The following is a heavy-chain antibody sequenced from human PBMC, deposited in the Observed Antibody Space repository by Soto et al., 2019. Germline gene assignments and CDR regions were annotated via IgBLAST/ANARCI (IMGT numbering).Heavy chain of an antibody. CDR1: GGSFSGYY. D-gene: IGHD2-8*02. J-gene: IGHJ4*02. V-gene: IGHV4-34*01. CDR3: GRDKSTGRFGY. Sequence: PSETLSLTCAVYGGSFSGYYWTWIRQPPGTGLEWIGEINHSGSTNYNPSLKSRVTISVDTSNNQFSLKLTYVTAADTAVYYCGRDKSTGRFGYWGQGTLGTGS. CDR2: INHSGST.